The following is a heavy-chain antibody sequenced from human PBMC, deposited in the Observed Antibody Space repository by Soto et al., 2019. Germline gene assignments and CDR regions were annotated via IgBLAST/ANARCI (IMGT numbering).Heavy chain of an antibody. CDR1: GGSFSGYY. V-gene: IGHV4-34*01. Sequence: LETLSLTCAVYGGSFSGYYWSWIRQPPGKGLEWIGEINHSGSTNYNPSLKSRVTISVDTSKNQFSLKLSSVTAADTAVYYCARGRRVLRFLEWLSVRFDPWGQGTLVTVSS. D-gene: IGHD3-3*01. CDR2: INHSGST. CDR3: ARGRRVLRFLEWLSVRFDP. J-gene: IGHJ5*02.